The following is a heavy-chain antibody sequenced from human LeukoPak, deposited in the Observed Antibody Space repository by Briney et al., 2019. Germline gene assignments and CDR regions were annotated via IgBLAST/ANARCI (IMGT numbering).Heavy chain of an antibody. CDR3: ARDPRITVTARLDY. J-gene: IGHJ4*02. Sequence: SMKVSCKASGGTFSNYGISWVRQAPGQGLEWMGGIIPIFGTAKYAQKFQGRVTITADLSTRTAYMELSSLRSEDTAVYYCARDPRITVTARLDYWGQGTLITVSS. CDR2: IIPIFGTA. D-gene: IGHD6-19*01. V-gene: IGHV1-69*01. CDR1: GGTFSNYG.